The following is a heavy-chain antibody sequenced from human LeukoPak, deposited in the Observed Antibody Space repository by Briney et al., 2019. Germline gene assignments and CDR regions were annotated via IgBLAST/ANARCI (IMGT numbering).Heavy chain of an antibody. CDR1: GFTFSSYS. CDR3: ARDPGIAVAGSDY. V-gene: IGHV3-48*02. D-gene: IGHD6-19*01. CDR2: ISSSSSSTI. Sequence: GGSLRLSCAASGFTFSSYSMNWVRQAPGKGLEWVSYISSSSSSTIYYADSVKGRFTIPRDNAKNSLYLQMNSLRDEDTAVYYCARDPGIAVAGSDYWGQGTLVTVSS. J-gene: IGHJ4*02.